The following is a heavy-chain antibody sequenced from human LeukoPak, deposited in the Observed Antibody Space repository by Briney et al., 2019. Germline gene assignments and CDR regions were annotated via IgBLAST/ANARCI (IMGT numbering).Heavy chain of an antibody. Sequence: GGSLRLSCAASGFTFSSYAMSWVRQAPGKGLEWVSAISGSGGSTYYADSVKGRFTISRDNSKNTLYLQLNSLRAEDTAVYYCAKDRPSGRYYYYYYGMDVWGQGTTVTVSS. V-gene: IGHV3-23*01. CDR2: ISGSGGST. CDR3: AKDRPSGRYYYYYYGMDV. CDR1: GFTFSSYA. D-gene: IGHD1-1*01. J-gene: IGHJ6*02.